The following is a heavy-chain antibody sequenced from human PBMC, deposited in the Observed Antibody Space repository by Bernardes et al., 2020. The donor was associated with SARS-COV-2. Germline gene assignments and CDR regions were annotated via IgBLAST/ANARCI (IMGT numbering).Heavy chain of an antibody. J-gene: IGHJ4*02. CDR2: IAPVLGTTA. Sequence: SVKVSCETSGGTFNSYTLHWVRQAPGQGLEWMGKIAPVLGTTASYAQKFQGRVTIAADKSSSTFFMELRSLRSDDTAVYFCARDRGMPAGGYYFDYWGQGTLVTVSS. CDR1: GGTFNSYT. V-gene: IGHV1-69*08. CDR3: ARDRGMPAGGYYFDY. D-gene: IGHD6-13*01.